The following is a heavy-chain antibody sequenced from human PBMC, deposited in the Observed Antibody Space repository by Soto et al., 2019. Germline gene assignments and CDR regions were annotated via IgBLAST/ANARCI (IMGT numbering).Heavy chain of an antibody. Sequence: QVQLVQSGAEVKKPGSSVKVSCKASEGTFSSYTFSWVRQAPGQGLEWMGRIIPILGIANYAQKFQGRVTITADKSTSTAYMELSSLRSEDTAVYYCARSTGYTSSWDYWGQGTLVTVSS. J-gene: IGHJ4*02. CDR2: IIPILGIA. V-gene: IGHV1-69*02. D-gene: IGHD6-13*01. CDR3: ARSTGYTSSWDY. CDR1: EGTFSSYT.